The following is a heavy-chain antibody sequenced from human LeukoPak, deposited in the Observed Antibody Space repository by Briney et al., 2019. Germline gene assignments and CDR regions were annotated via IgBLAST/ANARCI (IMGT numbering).Heavy chain of an antibody. Sequence: GGSLRLSCAASGFTFNSYALNWVRQAPGKGVEGVSYISSSSNVIYYTDSVKGRFTISRDNARNLLSLQMNSLRAEDTAVYYCARGDPIYDFWSGGDYWGQGSLVTVSS. CDR2: ISSSSNVI. D-gene: IGHD3-3*01. CDR1: GFTFNSYA. CDR3: ARGDPIYDFWSGGDY. V-gene: IGHV3-48*01. J-gene: IGHJ4*02.